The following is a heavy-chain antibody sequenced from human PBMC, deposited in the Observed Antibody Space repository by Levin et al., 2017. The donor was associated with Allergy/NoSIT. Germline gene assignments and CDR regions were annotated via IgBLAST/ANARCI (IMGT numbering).Heavy chain of an antibody. D-gene: IGHD3-9*01. CDR2: INPNSGGT. V-gene: IGHV1-2*06. Sequence: ASVKVSCKASGYTFTGYYMHWVRQAPGQGLEWMGRINPNSGGTNYAQKFQGRVTMTRDTSISTAYMELSRLRSDDTAVYYCARDYDILTGYSPRRYDYYMDVWGKGTTVTVSS. CDR3: ARDYDILTGYSPRRYDYYMDV. CDR1: GYTFTGYY. J-gene: IGHJ6*03.